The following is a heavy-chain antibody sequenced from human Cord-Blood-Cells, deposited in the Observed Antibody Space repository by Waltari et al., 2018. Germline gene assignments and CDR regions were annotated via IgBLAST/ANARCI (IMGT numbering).Heavy chain of an antibody. Sequence: EVQLVESGGGLVQPGGSLRLSCAASGFTFSSYWMSWVRQAQGRGMEWVETIKHDGRKKYYGDSVKGRFTISRDNAKNSLYLQMNSLRAEYTAVYYCARGLAGDDAFDIWGQGTMVTVSS. V-gene: IGHV3-7*01. CDR2: IKHDGRKK. D-gene: IGHD2-21*01. CDR1: GFTFSSYW. CDR3: ARGLAGDDAFDI. J-gene: IGHJ3*02.